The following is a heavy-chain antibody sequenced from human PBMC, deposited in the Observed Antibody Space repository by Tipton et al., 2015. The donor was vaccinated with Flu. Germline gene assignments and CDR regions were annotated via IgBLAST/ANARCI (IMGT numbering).Heavy chain of an antibody. Sequence: TLSLTCAVSGYSINSGYFWGWIRQPPGKGLEWIGSMSHSGRTYYNPSLKSRVTISVDTSKNQFSLTLSSVTAADTAVYYCARGSYYYDSSGYYVYFDLWGRGTLVTVSS. D-gene: IGHD3-22*01. CDR3: ARGSYYYDSSGYYVYFDL. CDR1: GYSINSGYF. J-gene: IGHJ2*01. CDR2: MSHSGRT. V-gene: IGHV4-38-2*01.